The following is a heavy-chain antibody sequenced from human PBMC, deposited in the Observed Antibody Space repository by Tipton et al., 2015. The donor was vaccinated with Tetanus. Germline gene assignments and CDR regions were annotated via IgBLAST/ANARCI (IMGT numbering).Heavy chain of an antibody. D-gene: IGHD3-22*01. CDR1: GYTFTGYY. CDR3: ARDRGDYIYYGMDV. J-gene: IGHJ6*02. V-gene: IGHV1-2*02. Sequence: QLVQSGAEMKKPGASVKVSCKASGYTFTGYYIYWVRQAPGQGLEWMGWIDPNSGCTVYAQKLQGRVTMTRDTSISTAYMDLRSLRSDDTAVYYCARDRGDYIYYGMDVWGPGTTVTVS. CDR2: IDPNSGCT.